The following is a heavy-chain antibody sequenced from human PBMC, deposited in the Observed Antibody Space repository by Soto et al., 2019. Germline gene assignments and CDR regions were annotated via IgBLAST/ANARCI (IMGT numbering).Heavy chain of an antibody. Sequence: HPGGSLRLSFAASGFTFSSYAMSWVRQAPGKGLEWVSAISGSDGSTYYADSVKGRFTISRDNSKNTLYLQMNSLRAEDTAVYYCATRFFPSPGVWGKGTTVTVSS. CDR2: ISGSDGST. CDR1: GFTFSSYA. D-gene: IGHD3-3*01. J-gene: IGHJ6*04. V-gene: IGHV3-23*01. CDR3: ATRFFPSPGV.